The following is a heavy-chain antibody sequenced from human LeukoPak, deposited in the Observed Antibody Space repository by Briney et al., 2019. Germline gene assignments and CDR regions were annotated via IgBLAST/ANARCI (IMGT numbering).Heavy chain of an antibody. D-gene: IGHD2-21*01. CDR2: ITASGTAM. CDR3: AKDFRIGYSAHFDY. CDR1: GFTFSSYS. Sequence: GGSLRLSCAASGFTFSSYSMNWVRQAPGKGLEWASHITASGTAMFYADSVKGRFTISRDNAKNSLYLQMDSLRGEDTAVYYCAKDFRIGYSAHFDYWGQGALVTVSS. V-gene: IGHV3-48*01. J-gene: IGHJ4*02.